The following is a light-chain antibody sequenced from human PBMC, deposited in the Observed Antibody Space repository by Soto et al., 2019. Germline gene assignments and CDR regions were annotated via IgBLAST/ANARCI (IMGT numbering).Light chain of an antibody. CDR3: QQYNNWPSIT. CDR1: QSVSSSY. Sequence: ESVLTQSAGTMSLSPGERATLSCRASQSVSSSYLAWYQQKPGQAPRLLIYGAYSRATGIPDRFSGSGSGTDFTLTISRLEPEDLAVYYCQQYNNWPSITFGQGTRLEIK. J-gene: IGKJ5*01. V-gene: IGKV3-20*01. CDR2: GAY.